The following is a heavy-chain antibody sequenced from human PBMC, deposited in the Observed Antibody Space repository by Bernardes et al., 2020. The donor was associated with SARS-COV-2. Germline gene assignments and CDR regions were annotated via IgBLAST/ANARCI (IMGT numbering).Heavy chain of an antibody. D-gene: IGHD1-26*01. J-gene: IGHJ4*02. Sequence: GGSLRLSCAASGLTFSSYSMNCVRQPPAQGLEWVSSISSSSSYIYYADSVKGRFTISRDNAKNSLYLQMNSLRAEDTAVYYCARVRSGSPPGSYWGQGTLVTVSS. CDR2: ISSSSSYI. V-gene: IGHV3-21*04. CDR3: ARVRSGSPPGSY. CDR1: GLTFSSYS.